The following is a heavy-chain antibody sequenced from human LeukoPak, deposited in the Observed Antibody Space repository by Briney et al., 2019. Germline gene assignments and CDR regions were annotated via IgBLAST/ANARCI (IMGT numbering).Heavy chain of an antibody. V-gene: IGHV3-30*04. J-gene: IGHJ5*02. CDR1: GFTFSTYA. CDR2: ISYDASSK. CDR3: ARGRGPYGWFDP. Sequence: GGSLRLSCAASGFTFSTYAMHWVRQAPYEGLEWVTAISYDASSKYYADSVKGRFTISRDNSKSTLYLQLDSLGVEDTAVYYCARGRGPYGWFDPWGQGTLVTVSS. D-gene: IGHD3-10*01.